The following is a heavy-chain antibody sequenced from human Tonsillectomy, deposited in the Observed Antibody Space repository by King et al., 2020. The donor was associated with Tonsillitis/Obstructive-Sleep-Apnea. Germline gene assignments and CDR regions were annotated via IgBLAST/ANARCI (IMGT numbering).Heavy chain of an antibody. CDR3: ARTGGYDFWSGYYNAYYYYYMDV. Sequence: QLVQSGVEVKKPGASVKVSCKASGYTFTSYGMSWVRQAPGQGLEWMGWISAYNGNTNYAQKFQGRVTMTTDTSTSKVYMELRGLRSDDTAVYYCARTGGYDFWSGYYNAYYYYYMDVWGKGTTVTVSS. CDR1: GYTFTSYG. CDR2: ISAYNGNT. V-gene: IGHV1-18*01. J-gene: IGHJ6*03. D-gene: IGHD3-3*01.